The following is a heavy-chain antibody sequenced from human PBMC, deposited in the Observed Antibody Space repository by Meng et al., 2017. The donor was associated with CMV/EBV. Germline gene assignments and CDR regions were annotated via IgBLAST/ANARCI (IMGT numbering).Heavy chain of an antibody. V-gene: IGHV1-69*01. CDR3: ARDSGNSSGYYPFFDY. CDR1: GGTFSRYA. D-gene: IGHD3-22*01. J-gene: IGHJ4*02. Sequence: GGTFSRYAIRWVRPAPGQGLEWMGGIIPIFGTANYAQKFQGRVTITADESTSTAYMELSSLRSEDTAVYYCARDSGNSSGYYPFFDYWGQGTLVTVSS. CDR2: IIPIFGTA.